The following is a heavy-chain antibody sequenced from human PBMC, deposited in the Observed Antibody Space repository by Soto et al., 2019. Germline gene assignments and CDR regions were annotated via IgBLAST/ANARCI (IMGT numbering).Heavy chain of an antibody. Sequence: EVQLVESGGGLVQPGGSLRLSCAASGFTFSSYSMNWVRQDPGKGVEWVSYISSSSSTIYYADSVKGRFTITRDNAKNSMYLQMNSLRAEDTAVYYCASQSSEWLLFASWGQGTLVTVSS. CDR1: GFTFSSYS. D-gene: IGHD5-12*01. V-gene: IGHV3-48*01. CDR3: ASQSSEWLLFAS. CDR2: ISSSSSTI. J-gene: IGHJ4*02.